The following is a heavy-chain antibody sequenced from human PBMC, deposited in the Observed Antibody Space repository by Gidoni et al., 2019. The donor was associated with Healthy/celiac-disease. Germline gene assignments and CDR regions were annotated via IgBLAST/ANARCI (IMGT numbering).Heavy chain of an antibody. Sequence: QVQLQESGPGLVKPSETLSLTCTVSGGSVSSGSYYWSWIRQPPGKGLEWIGYIYYSGSTNYNPSLKSRVTISVDTSKNQFSLKLSSVTAADTAVYYCGGSDYYDPVDYWGQGTLVTVSS. V-gene: IGHV4-61*01. J-gene: IGHJ4*02. CDR1: GGSVSSGSYY. D-gene: IGHD3-22*01. CDR2: IYYSGST. CDR3: GGSDYYDPVDY.